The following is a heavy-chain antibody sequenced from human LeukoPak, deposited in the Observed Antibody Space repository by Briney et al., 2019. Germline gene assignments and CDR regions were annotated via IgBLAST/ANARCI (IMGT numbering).Heavy chain of an antibody. J-gene: IGHJ4*02. CDR3: ARNYLGLVL. CDR2: INTRNGDA. V-gene: IGHV1-18*01. Sequence: ASVTVSCKASGYTFTTYDIIWVRQAPGQGLEWMGWINTRNGDANYAHQLQGRVTMTTDTSTSISYMELASLRFDDTAIYYCARNYLGLVLWGQGTLVTVSS. CDR1: GYTFTTYD. D-gene: IGHD3-10*01.